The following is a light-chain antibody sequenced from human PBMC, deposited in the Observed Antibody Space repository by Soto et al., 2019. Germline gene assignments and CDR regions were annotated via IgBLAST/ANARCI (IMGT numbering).Light chain of an antibody. CDR1: QSVTSNY. CDR3: QQYGSSYA. CDR2: GIS. Sequence: EIVLTQSPDTLALSPGERATLSCRASQSVTSNYLAWYQQKPGQAPRLLIFGISSRATGITDRFSGSGSGTDFTLTIARLEPEDFAVYSCQQYGSSYACGQGTKLEIK. V-gene: IGKV3-20*01. J-gene: IGKJ2*01.